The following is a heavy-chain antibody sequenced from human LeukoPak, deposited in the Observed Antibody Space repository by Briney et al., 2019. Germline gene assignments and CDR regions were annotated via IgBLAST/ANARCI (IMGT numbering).Heavy chain of an antibody. CDR1: GFTFSNCG. Sequence: GGSLRLSCATSGFTFSNCGMSWVRQAPGKGVQWRSVIGGDGTTYYADSVKGRFTVSRDNSENTLYLQMNSLRAEDTAVYYCAKGPYGLGIYYGMDVWGQGTTVTV. V-gene: IGHV3-23*01. CDR2: IGGDGTT. J-gene: IGHJ6*02. CDR3: AKGPYGLGIYYGMDV. D-gene: IGHD3-10*01.